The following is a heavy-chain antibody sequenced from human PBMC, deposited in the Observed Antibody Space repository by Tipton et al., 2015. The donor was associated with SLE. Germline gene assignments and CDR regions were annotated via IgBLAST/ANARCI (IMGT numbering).Heavy chain of an antibody. D-gene: IGHD4-17*01. V-gene: IGHV4-59*01. CDR3: ARAVGYGDLTVDY. Sequence: LRLSCTVSGGSISSYYWSWIRQPPGKGLEWIGYIYYSGSTNYNPSLKSRVTISVDTSKNQFSLKLSSVTAADTAVYYCARAVGYGDLTVDYWGQGTLVTVSS. CDR2: IYYSGST. J-gene: IGHJ4*02. CDR1: GGSISSYY.